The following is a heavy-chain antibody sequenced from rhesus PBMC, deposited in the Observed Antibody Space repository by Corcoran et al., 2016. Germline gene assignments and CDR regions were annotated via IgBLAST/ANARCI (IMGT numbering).Heavy chain of an antibody. J-gene: IGHJ1*01. Sequence: EVQLVESGGGLVQPGGSLRLSCAASVFTFSNVWMTWVRQAPGKGLEWVARIKRKADGGTADYAASVKGRFTISRDDSKNTLYLQMNSLKTEDTAVYYCTSPDWTGYYARYFEFWGQGALVTVSS. CDR2: IKRKADGGTA. CDR3: TSPDWTGYYARYFEF. D-gene: IGHD3-3*01. CDR1: VFTFSNVW. V-gene: IGHV3-30*01.